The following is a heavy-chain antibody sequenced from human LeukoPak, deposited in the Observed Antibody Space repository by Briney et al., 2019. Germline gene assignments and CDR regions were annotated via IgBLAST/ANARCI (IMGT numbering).Heavy chain of an antibody. CDR3: AKVMTRTMVRGVPPSDY. J-gene: IGHJ4*02. CDR1: GFTFSSYA. Sequence: PGGSLRLSCAASGFTFSSYAMTWVRRAPGKGLEWVSAISGGGGYIYYGDSVKGRFTSSRDNSESTLYLQMNNLRAEDTAVYYCAKVMTRTMVRGVPPSDYWGQGTLVTVSS. V-gene: IGHV3-23*01. D-gene: IGHD3-10*01. CDR2: ISGGGGYI.